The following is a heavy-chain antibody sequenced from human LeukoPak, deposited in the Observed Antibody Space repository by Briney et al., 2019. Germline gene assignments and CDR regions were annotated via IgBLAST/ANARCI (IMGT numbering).Heavy chain of an antibody. CDR2: IIPIFGTA. V-gene: IGHV1-69*13. Sequence: SVPVSCQASGGPFSSYAISWVRQAPGQGLEWVGGIIPIFGTANYAQKFQARVTTTADESTSTAYMELSSLRSEDTAVYYCAREAGDGYNPFDYWGQGTLVTVSS. D-gene: IGHD5-24*01. J-gene: IGHJ4*02. CDR3: AREAGDGYNPFDY. CDR1: GGPFSSYA.